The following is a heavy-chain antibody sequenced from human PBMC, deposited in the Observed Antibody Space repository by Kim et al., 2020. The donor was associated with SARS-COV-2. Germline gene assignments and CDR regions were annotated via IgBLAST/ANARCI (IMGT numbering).Heavy chain of an antibody. CDR1: GFSFSSHW. J-gene: IGHJ5*02. V-gene: IGHV3-7*01. D-gene: IGHD3-9*01. Sequence: GGSLRLSCAASGFSFSSHWMSWVRQAPGKGLEWVSSINPGGSEIYYVDSVKGRFTISRDNAGNSLYLRVNRLRAEDTAVYYCARDHVVNGLLWDLWGQGTVVTVSS. CDR3: ARDHVVNGLLWDL. CDR2: INPGGSEI.